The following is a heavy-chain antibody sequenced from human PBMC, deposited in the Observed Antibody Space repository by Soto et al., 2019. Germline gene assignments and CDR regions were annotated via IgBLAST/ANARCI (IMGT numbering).Heavy chain of an antibody. Sequence: ASVKVSCKASGYSFTSYSMHWLRQDPGKRLEWMRWINAGNGKTKYSQKFQGRVTMTRDTSASTAYMELSRLRSEDTAVYYCATDLGDSGYDYPKDYWGQGTLVTVSS. V-gene: IGHV1-3*01. D-gene: IGHD5-12*01. CDR1: GYSFTSYS. CDR2: INAGNGKT. CDR3: ATDLGDSGYDYPKDY. J-gene: IGHJ4*02.